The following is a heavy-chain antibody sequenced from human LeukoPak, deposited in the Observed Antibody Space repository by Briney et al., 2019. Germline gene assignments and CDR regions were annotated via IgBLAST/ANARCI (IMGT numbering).Heavy chain of an antibody. V-gene: IGHV4-31*03. J-gene: IGHJ4*02. CDR2: IYYSGST. CDR3: ARGPEKPGYCSGGSCSAYFDY. CDR1: GGSISCGGYY. D-gene: IGHD2-15*01. Sequence: SETLSLTCTVSGGSISCGGYYWSWIRQHPGKGLEWIGYIYYSGSTYYNPSLKSRVTISVDTSKNQFSLKLSSVTAADTAVYYCARGPEKPGYCSGGSCSAYFDYWGQGTLVTVSS.